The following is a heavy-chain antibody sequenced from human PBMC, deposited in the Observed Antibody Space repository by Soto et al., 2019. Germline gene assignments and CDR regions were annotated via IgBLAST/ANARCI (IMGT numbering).Heavy chain of an antibody. CDR3: ARHRREGYCSSTSCYGNNWFDP. CDR1: GGSISSSSYY. J-gene: IGHJ5*02. D-gene: IGHD2-2*01. V-gene: IGHV4-39*01. CDR2: IYYSGST. Sequence: QLQLQESGPGLVKPSETLSLTCTVSGGSISSSSYYWGWIRQPPGKGLEGIGSIYYSGSTYYNPSLKSRVTISVDTSKNQFSLKLSSVTAADTAVYYCARHRREGYCSSTSCYGNNWFDPWGQGTLVTVSS.